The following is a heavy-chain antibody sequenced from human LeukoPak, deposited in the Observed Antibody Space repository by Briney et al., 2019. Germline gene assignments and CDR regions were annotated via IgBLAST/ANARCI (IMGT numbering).Heavy chain of an antibody. CDR2: IYYSGST. CDR3: AIGPAETTIPFDY. J-gene: IGHJ4*02. Sequence: KPSETLSLTCTVSGGSICSYYWSWIRQPPGEGLEWIGYIYYSGSTNYNPSLKSRVTMSVDTSKNQFSPKLSSVTAADTAVYYCAIGPAETTIPFDYWGQGTLVTVSS. CDR1: GGSICSYY. V-gene: IGHV4-59*01. D-gene: IGHD4-17*01.